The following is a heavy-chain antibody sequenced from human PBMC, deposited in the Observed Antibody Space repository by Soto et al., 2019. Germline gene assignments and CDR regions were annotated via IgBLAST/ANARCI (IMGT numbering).Heavy chain of an antibody. J-gene: IGHJ4*02. V-gene: IGHV3-21*01. CDR1: GFTLSVHY. Sequence: GGSLRLSCAGSGFTLSVHYIDWVRQAPGKGLEWVSSISSSSSYIYYADSVKGRFTISRDNAKNSLYLQMNSLRAEDTAVYYCARDHSYYYDSSGPFDYWGQGTLVTVSS. CDR3: ARDHSYYYDSSGPFDY. CDR2: ISSSSSYI. D-gene: IGHD3-22*01.